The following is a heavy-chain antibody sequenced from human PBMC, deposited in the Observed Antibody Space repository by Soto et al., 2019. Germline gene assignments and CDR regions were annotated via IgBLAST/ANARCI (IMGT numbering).Heavy chain of an antibody. J-gene: IGHJ5*02. CDR3: ASPGGLRGFDP. V-gene: IGHV1-69*13. Sequence: SGKVSCKGSGGTFSSYAISWVRQAPGQGLEWMGGIIPIFGTANYAQKFQGRVTITADESTSTAYMELSSLRSEDTAVYYCASPGGLRGFDPWGQGTLVTVSS. CDR2: IIPIFGTA. CDR1: GGTFSSYA.